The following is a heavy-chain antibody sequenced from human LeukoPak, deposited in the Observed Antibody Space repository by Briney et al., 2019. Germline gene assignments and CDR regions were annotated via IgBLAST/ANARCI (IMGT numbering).Heavy chain of an antibody. D-gene: IGHD3-10*01. V-gene: IGHV3-11*04. CDR3: ARTYGSGSYRSYYYYYYMDV. CDR2: ISSSSSTI. Sequence: GGSLRLSCAASGFTFSDYYMSWIRQAPGKGLEWVSYISSSSSTIYYADSVKGRFTISRDNAKNSLYLQMNSLRAEDTAVYYCARTYGSGSYRSYYYYYYMDVWGKGTTVTVSS. CDR1: GFTFSDYY. J-gene: IGHJ6*03.